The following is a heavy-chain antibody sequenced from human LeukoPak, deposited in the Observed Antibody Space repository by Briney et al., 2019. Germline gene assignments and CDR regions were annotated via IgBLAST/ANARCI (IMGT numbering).Heavy chain of an antibody. Sequence: GASVKVSCKASGYTFTGYYMHWVRQAPGQGLEWMGWINPNSGGTNYAQKFQGRVTMTRDTSISTAYMELSRLRSDDTAVYYCAREHTVTGGSGWFDPWGQGTLVTVSS. CDR3: AREHTVTGGSGWFDP. D-gene: IGHD4-17*01. V-gene: IGHV1-2*02. J-gene: IGHJ5*02. CDR2: INPNSGGT. CDR1: GYTFTGYY.